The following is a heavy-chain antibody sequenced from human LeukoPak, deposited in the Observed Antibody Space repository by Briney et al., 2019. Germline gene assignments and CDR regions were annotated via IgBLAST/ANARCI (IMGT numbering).Heavy chain of an antibody. J-gene: IGHJ4*02. CDR2: IYTSGST. Sequence: PSETLSLTCTVSGGSISSGSYYWSWIRQPAGKGLEWIGRIYTSGSTNYSPSLKSRVTISVDTSKNQFSLKLSSVTAADTAVYYCARESPTYYYGSGSYALWGQGTLVTVSS. CDR3: ARESPTYYYGSGSYAL. V-gene: IGHV4-61*02. D-gene: IGHD3-10*01. CDR1: GGSISSGSYY.